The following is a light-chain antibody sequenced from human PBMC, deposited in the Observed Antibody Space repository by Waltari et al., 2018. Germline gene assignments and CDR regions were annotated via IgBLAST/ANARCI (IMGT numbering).Light chain of an antibody. V-gene: IGKV3-15*01. CDR3: QQYNNWPLT. Sequence: ETVMTQSPATLSVSPGERATLSCRASQSLSSNLAWYQQKPGQAPRLLIYGASTRATGIPARFSGSGSGTEFTLTISSLQSEDFAVYYCQQYNNWPLTFGQGTRLEIK. CDR1: QSLSSN. J-gene: IGKJ5*01. CDR2: GAS.